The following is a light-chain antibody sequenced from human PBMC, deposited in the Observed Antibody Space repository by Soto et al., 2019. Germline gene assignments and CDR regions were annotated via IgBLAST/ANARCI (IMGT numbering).Light chain of an antibody. V-gene: IGKV3-20*01. CDR3: QQHGSSPIT. J-gene: IGKJ5*01. CDR2: EAS. CDR1: QSVAGAY. Sequence: DIVMTQSPGTLSLSPGDRATLSCRARQSVAGAYVAWYQQRPGQAPRLLISEASSRATGIPDRFSGSGSGTDFTLTIDRLEPEDFAMYYCQQHGSSPITFGQGTRLDIK.